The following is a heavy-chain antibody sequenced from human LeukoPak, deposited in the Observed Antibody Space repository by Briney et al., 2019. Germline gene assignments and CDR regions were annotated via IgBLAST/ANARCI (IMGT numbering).Heavy chain of an antibody. Sequence: ASVKVSCKASGYTFTSYDINWVRQATGQGLEWMGWKNPNSGNTGYAQKFQGRVTMTRNTSISTAYMELSSLRSEDTAVYYCARLYYDSSGYRYYFDYWGQGTLVTVSS. D-gene: IGHD3-22*01. V-gene: IGHV1-8*01. CDR2: KNPNSGNT. J-gene: IGHJ4*02. CDR1: GYTFTSYD. CDR3: ARLYYDSSGYRYYFDY.